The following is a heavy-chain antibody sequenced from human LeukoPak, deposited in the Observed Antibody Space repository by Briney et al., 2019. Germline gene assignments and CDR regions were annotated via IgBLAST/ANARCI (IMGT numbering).Heavy chain of an antibody. Sequence: ASVKVSCKASGYTFTSYGISWVRQAPGQGLEWMGWISAYNGNTNYAQKLQGRVTMTTDTSTSTAYMELRSLRSDDTAVYYCARVGKGSGLSGYNDYWGQGTLVTVSS. D-gene: IGHD3-3*01. V-gene: IGHV1-18*01. CDR3: ARVGKGSGLSGYNDY. CDR2: ISAYNGNT. CDR1: GYTFTSYG. J-gene: IGHJ4*02.